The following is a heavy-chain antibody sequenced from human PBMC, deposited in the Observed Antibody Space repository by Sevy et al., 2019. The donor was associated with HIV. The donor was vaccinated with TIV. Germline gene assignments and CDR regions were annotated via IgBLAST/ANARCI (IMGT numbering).Heavy chain of an antibody. CDR2: ISSSSSTI. CDR3: ARVHPDEHYFDY. CDR1: GFTFSSYS. Sequence: GSLRLSCAASGFTFSSYSMNWVRQAPGKGLEWVSYISSSSSTIYYADSVKGRFTISRDNAKNSLYLQMNSLRDEDTAVYYCARVHPDEHYFDYCGQGTLVTVSS. V-gene: IGHV3-48*02. J-gene: IGHJ4*02.